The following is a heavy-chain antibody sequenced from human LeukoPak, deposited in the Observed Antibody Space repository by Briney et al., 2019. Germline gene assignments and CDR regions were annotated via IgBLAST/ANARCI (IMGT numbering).Heavy chain of an antibody. D-gene: IGHD3-3*01. CDR2: ISAYNGNT. CDR3: ARDSRITIFGVASNWFDP. V-gene: IGHV1-18*01. Sequence: ASVKVSCKASGYTFISYGISWVRQAPGQGLEWMGWISAYNGNTNYAQKLQGRVTMTTDTSTSTAYMELRSLRSDDTAVYYCARDSRITIFGVASNWFDPWGQETLVTVSS. J-gene: IGHJ5*02. CDR1: GYTFISYG.